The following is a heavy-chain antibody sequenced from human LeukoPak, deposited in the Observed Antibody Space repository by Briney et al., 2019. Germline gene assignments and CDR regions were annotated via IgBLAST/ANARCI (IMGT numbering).Heavy chain of an antibody. V-gene: IGHV3-30*19. D-gene: IGHD2-2*02. Sequence: GGSLRLSCGASGFTFSNHGMQWVRQAPGKGLEWVAVISYDGGNKYYADSVKGRFTISRDNSKNTLYLQMNSLRAEDTAVYYCARGDIVVVPAAISGDYWGQGTLVTVSS. J-gene: IGHJ4*02. CDR1: GFTFSNHG. CDR2: ISYDGGNK. CDR3: ARGDIVVVPAAISGDY.